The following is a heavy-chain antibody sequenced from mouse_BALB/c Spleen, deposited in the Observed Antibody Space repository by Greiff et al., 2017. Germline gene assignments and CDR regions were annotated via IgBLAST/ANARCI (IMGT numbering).Heavy chain of an antibody. CDR3: TRDYYGNYVYAMDY. D-gene: IGHD2-1*01. J-gene: IGHJ4*01. CDR2: IYPGNSDT. Sequence: EVKLVESGTVLARPGASVKMSCKASGYSFTSYWMHWVKQRPGQGLEWIGAIYPGNSDTSYNQKFKGKAKLTAVTSASTAYMELSSLTNEDSAVYYCTRDYYGNYVYAMDYWGQGTSVTVSS. V-gene: IGHV1-5*01. CDR1: GYSFTSYW.